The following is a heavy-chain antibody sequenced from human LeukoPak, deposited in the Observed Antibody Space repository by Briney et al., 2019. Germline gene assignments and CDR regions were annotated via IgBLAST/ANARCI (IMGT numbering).Heavy chain of an antibody. CDR1: GFTFSNAW. J-gene: IGHJ4*02. CDR2: IKSKTDGETT. Sequence: GGSLRLSCAASGFTFSNAWMSWVRQAPGKGLEWVGRIKSKTDGETTDYAAPVKGRFTISRDDSKNTLYLQMNSLKTEDTAVYYCTTDNSGFDYWGQGTLVTVSS. V-gene: IGHV3-15*01. D-gene: IGHD1-26*01. CDR3: TTDNSGFDY.